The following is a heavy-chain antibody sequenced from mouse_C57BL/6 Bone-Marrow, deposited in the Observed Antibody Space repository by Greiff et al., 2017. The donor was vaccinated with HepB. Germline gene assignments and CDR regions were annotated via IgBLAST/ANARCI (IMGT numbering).Heavy chain of an antibody. CDR1: GYTFTEYT. CDR2: FYPGSGSI. Sequence: QVQLKESGAELVKPGASVKLSCKASGYTFTEYTIHWVKQRSGQGLEWIGWFYPGSGSIKYNEKFKDKATLTADKSSSTVYMELSRLTSEDSAVYFCARHEDSGYSNSAWFAYWGQGTLVTVSA. V-gene: IGHV1-62-2*01. J-gene: IGHJ3*01. CDR3: ARHEDSGYSNSAWFAY. D-gene: IGHD2-5*01.